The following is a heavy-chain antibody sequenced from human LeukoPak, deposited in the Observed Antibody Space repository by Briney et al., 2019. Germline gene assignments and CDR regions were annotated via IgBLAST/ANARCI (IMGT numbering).Heavy chain of an antibody. D-gene: IGHD3-10*01. Sequence: GESLKISCKGSGYSFTNYWIGWVRQMPGKGLEWMGIIYPGDSDTRYSPSFQGQVTISADKSISTAYLQWSSLKASDTAMYYCARLQYYYGSGSYYNEHWGQGTLVTVSS. V-gene: IGHV5-51*01. CDR3: ARLQYYYGSGSYYNEH. CDR1: GYSFTNYW. J-gene: IGHJ1*01. CDR2: IYPGDSDT.